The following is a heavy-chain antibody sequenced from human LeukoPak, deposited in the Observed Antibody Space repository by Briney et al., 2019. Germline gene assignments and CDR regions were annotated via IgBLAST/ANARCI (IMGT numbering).Heavy chain of an antibody. Sequence: WASVKVSCKVSGYTLTELSMHWVRQAPGKGLEWMGGFDPEDGETIYAQKFQGRVTMTEDTSTDTAYMELSSLRSEDTAVYYCATVVTTVTTSDSYYYGMDVWGQGTTVTVSS. CDR3: ATVVTTVTTSDSYYYGMDV. J-gene: IGHJ6*02. D-gene: IGHD4-17*01. CDR1: GYTLTELS. CDR2: FDPEDGET. V-gene: IGHV1-24*01.